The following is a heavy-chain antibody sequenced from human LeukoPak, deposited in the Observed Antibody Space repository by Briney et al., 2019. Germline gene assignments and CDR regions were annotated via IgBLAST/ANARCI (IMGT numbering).Heavy chain of an antibody. CDR3: ARHPGPDY. Sequence: PSATLSLTCAVSGHSISSGSYWGWIRQPPGKGLEWIGSIYHSGSTYYNPSLKSRVTISVDTSKNQFSLKLNSVTAADMAVYYCARHPGPDYWGQGTLVTVSS. J-gene: IGHJ4*02. V-gene: IGHV4-38-2*01. CDR2: IYHSGST. CDR1: GHSISSGSY.